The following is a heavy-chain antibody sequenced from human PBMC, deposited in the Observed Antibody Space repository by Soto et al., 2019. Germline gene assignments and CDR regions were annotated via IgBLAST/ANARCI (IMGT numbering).Heavy chain of an antibody. Sequence: AAVKLSCRASGYTFTSYGSSWVRQGPGQGLEWMGWISAYNGNTNYAQKLQGRVTMTTDTSTSTAYMELRSLRSDDTAVYYCARDYVNYYDSSGYPDYWGQGTLVTSPQ. CDR1: GYTFTSYG. D-gene: IGHD3-22*01. J-gene: IGHJ4*02. CDR2: ISAYNGNT. CDR3: ARDYVNYYDSSGYPDY. V-gene: IGHV1-18*04.